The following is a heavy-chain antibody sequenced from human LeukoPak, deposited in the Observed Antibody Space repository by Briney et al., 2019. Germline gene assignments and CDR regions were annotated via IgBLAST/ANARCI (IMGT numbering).Heavy chain of an antibody. V-gene: IGHV3-21*01. CDR2: ISSSSSYI. J-gene: IGHJ4*02. CDR3: APSDSSGYSFDY. Sequence: GGSLRLSCAVSGFTFSSYSMSWVRQAPGKGLEWVSSISSSSSYIYYADSVKGRFTISRDNAKNSLYLQMNSLRAEDTAVYYCAPSDSSGYSFDYWGQGTLVTVSS. CDR1: GFTFSSYS. D-gene: IGHD3-22*01.